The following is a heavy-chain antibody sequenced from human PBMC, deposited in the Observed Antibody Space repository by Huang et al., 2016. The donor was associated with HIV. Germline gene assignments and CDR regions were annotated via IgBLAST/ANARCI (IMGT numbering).Heavy chain of an antibody. CDR3: ARQDTSGWYADPYYFDY. J-gene: IGHJ4*02. CDR2: IDYSRST. Sequence: QLQLQESGPGLVKPSETLSLPCTVSGGSISASGYYWGRIRQPPGKGLEWIGSIDYSRSTSTNPSLTSRVTISGDTSKSQCSLKLSSVTAADTAVYYCARQDTSGWYADPYYFDYWGQGTLVTVSS. CDR1: GGSISASGYY. D-gene: IGHD6-19*01. V-gene: IGHV4-39*01.